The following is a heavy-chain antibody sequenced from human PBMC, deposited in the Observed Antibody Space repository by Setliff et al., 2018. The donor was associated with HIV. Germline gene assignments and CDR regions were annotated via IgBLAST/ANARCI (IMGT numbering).Heavy chain of an antibody. CDR2: TYYRSKWYN. D-gene: IGHD3-10*01. CDR1: GDSVSSNTAA. Sequence: SQTLSLTCAISGDSVSSNTAAWNWVRQSPSRGLEWLGRTYYRSKWYNDYAVFVKGRITINPDTSKNQFSLKLSSVTAADTAVYYCASGGPLGWVRGVSNWFDPWGQGTLVTVSS. V-gene: IGHV6-1*01. J-gene: IGHJ5*02. CDR3: ASGGPLGWVRGVSNWFDP.